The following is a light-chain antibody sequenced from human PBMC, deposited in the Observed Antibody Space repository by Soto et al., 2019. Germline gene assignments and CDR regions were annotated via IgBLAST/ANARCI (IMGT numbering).Light chain of an antibody. CDR2: GAS. V-gene: IGKV3-15*01. CDR1: QSVSSN. J-gene: IGKJ1*01. CDR3: QQYNNRPPWT. Sequence: EIVMTQSPATLSVSPGERATLSCRASQSVSSNLAWYQQKPGQAPRLLIYGASTRASGIPARFSGSGSGTEFTLIIDSLQSEDFAVYYCQQYNNRPPWTFGQGTKVEIK.